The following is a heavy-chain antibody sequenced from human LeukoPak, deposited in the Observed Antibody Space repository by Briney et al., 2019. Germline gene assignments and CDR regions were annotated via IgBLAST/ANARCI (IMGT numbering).Heavy chain of an antibody. CDR3: ARRLYSSGYGDWFAP. CDR2: VYYIGRT. Sequence: PSETLSVTSTASRGFITGHSWTWIRQPPGKGLEWIGNVYYIGRTNYNTSIESRVTISVDTSKNQVSLKLSSVTAADTAVCYCARRLYSSGYGDWFAPWGQGILVTVSS. V-gene: IGHV4-59*08. D-gene: IGHD6-19*01. J-gene: IGHJ5*02. CDR1: RGFITGHS.